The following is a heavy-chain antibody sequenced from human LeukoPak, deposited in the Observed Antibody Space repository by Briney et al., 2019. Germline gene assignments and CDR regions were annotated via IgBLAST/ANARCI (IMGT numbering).Heavy chain of an antibody. V-gene: IGHV4-34*01. CDR1: GGSFSGYY. J-gene: IGHJ4*02. CDR3: AKTHPNYYGSGSYYLNPFDY. D-gene: IGHD3-10*01. Sequence: SETLSLTCAVYGGSFSGYYWSWIRQPPGKGLEWIGEINHSGSTNYNPSLKSRVTISVDTSKNQFSLKLSSVTAADTAVYYCAKTHPNYYGSGSYYLNPFDYWGQGTLVTISS. CDR2: INHSGST.